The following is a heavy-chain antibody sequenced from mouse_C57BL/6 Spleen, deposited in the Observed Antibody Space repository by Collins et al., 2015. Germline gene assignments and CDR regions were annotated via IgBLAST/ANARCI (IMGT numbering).Heavy chain of an antibody. Sequence: EVQLVESGGGLVQPGGSLKLSCAASGFTFSSYGMSWVRQTPDKRLELVATINSNGGSTYYPDSVKGRFTISRDNAKNTLYLQMSSLKSEDTAMYYCARDVAMDYWGQGTSVTVSS. V-gene: IGHV5-6-3*01. CDR3: ARDVAMDY. J-gene: IGHJ4*01. CDR1: GFTFSSYG. CDR2: INSNGGST.